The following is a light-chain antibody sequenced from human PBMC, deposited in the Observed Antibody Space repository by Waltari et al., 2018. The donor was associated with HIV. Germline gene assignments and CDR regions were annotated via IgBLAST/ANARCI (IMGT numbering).Light chain of an antibody. CDR2: ANN. J-gene: IGLJ1*01. V-gene: IGLV1-40*01. CDR1: SSNIGAYD. Sequence: QSVLTQPPSVSGAPGQRVTISCTGSSSNIGAYDVHWYQQLPGRAPKLLIYANNNRPSGVPDRFSGSKSGTAASLAIAGLQIEDEGDYFCQSYDNSLRVSYDFSAGTRVTVL. CDR3: QSYDNSLRVSYD.